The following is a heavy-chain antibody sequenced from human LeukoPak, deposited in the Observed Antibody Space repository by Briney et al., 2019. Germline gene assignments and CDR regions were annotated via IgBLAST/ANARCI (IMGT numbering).Heavy chain of an antibody. CDR3: ARQGVVPNKAGWYFDL. CDR2: FYHSGTI. Sequence: SETLSLTCIVSGGSITSSNHFWGWLRQAPGKGLEWIVGFYHSGTIFYSPSLGSLVAISIDTSKTQFSLRLLSVTAADTAVYYCARQGVVPNKAGWYFDLWGRGTLVTVSS. D-gene: IGHD3-10*01. J-gene: IGHJ2*01. V-gene: IGHV4-39*01. CDR1: GGSITSSNHF.